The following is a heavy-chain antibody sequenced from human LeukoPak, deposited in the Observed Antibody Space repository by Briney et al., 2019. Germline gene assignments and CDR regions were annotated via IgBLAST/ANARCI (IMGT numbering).Heavy chain of an antibody. D-gene: IGHD2-15*01. Sequence: GGSLRLSCAASGFTFSSYWMSWVRQAPGKGLEWVANIKQDGSEKYYVDSVKGRFTISRDSAKNSLYLQMNSLRAEDTAVYYCARKPHRGVVAATPTAFDPWGQGTLVTVSS. CDR2: IKQDGSEK. CDR3: ARKPHRGVVAATPTAFDP. V-gene: IGHV3-7*01. J-gene: IGHJ5*02. CDR1: GFTFSSYW.